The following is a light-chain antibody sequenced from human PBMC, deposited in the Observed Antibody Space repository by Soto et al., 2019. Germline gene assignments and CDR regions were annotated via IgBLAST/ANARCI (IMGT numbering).Light chain of an antibody. V-gene: IGKV1-39*01. CDR2: DAS. CDR1: QSISNY. CDR3: QRSYGSPPWT. Sequence: DIQMTQSPSSLSASVGYRFTITCRASQSISNYLNWYQQKPGKAPKVLIYDASSLQGGVPSRFSGSGSGTDFTLTISRLQPEDFATYYCQRSYGSPPWTFGQGTKVDI. J-gene: IGKJ1*01.